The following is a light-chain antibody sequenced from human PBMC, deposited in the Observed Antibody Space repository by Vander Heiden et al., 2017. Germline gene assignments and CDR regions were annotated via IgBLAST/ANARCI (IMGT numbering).Light chain of an antibody. V-gene: IGKV3-20*01. CDR1: QSVSSSY. CDR2: GAS. Sequence: EIVLTHSPGTLSLFPGERATLSCRARQSVSSSYLAWYQQKPGQAPRLLIYGASSRATGIPDRFSGSGSGTDFTLTISRLEPEDFAVYYCQQYGSSSITFGQGTRLEIK. J-gene: IGKJ5*01. CDR3: QQYGSSSIT.